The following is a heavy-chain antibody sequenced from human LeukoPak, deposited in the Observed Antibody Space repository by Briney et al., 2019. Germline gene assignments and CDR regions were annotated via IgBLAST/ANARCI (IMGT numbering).Heavy chain of an antibody. D-gene: IGHD3-22*01. CDR1: GFTFSNYR. V-gene: IGHV3-7*05. J-gene: IGHJ4*02. Sequence: GGSLRLSRAASGFTFSNYRMSWVRQAPGKGLEWVANIKQDGSEKYYVESVKGRLSISRDNAKNSLYLQMNSLRAEDTAVYYCARETRYYYDSSDSPGYFDHWGQGTLVTVSS. CDR2: IKQDGSEK. CDR3: ARETRYYYDSSDSPGYFDH.